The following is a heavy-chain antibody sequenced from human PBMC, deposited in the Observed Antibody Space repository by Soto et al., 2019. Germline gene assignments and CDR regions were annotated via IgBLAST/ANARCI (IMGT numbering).Heavy chain of an antibody. Sequence: PGGSLRLSCAASGFTFSSYAMSWVRQAPGKGLEWVSAISGSGGSTYYADSVKGRFTISRDNSKNTLYLQMNSLRAEDTAVYYCAKARITMIVVVITDLDYWGQGTLVPVAS. CDR3: AKARITMIVVVITDLDY. V-gene: IGHV3-23*01. CDR2: ISGSGGST. D-gene: IGHD3-22*01. CDR1: GFTFSSYA. J-gene: IGHJ4*02.